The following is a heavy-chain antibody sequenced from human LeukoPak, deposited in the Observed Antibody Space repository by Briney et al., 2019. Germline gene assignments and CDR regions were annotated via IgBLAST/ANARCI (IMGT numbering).Heavy chain of an antibody. CDR1: GFTVSSNY. J-gene: IGHJ4*02. CDR3: ARVQARSGYDY. Sequence: GGSLRLSCAASGFTVSSNYMSWVRQAPGKGLEWVSIIYSASTTYYADSVKGRFTISRDNSKNTLYLQMNSLRAEDTAVYYCARVQARSGYDYWGQGTLVTVSS. CDR2: IYSASTT. D-gene: IGHD3-3*01. V-gene: IGHV3-53*01.